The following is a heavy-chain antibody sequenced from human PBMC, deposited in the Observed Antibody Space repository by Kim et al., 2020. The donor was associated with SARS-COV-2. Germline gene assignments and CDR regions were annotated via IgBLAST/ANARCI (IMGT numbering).Heavy chain of an antibody. J-gene: IGHJ4*02. Sequence: PSLKSRVTLSVDTSKNQVSLTLNSVTAADTAVYYCARGVQGLVSSGYFNYWGQGTLVTVSS. CDR3: ARGVQGLVSSGYFNY. V-gene: IGHV4-34*01. D-gene: IGHD3-22*01.